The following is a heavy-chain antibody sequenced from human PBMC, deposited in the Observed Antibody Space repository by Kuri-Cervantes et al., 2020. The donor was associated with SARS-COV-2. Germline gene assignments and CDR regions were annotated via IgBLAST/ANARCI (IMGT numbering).Heavy chain of an antibody. D-gene: IGHD2-2*01. V-gene: IGHV4-30-4*08. CDR2: TYYSGST. CDR3: ERPAGGGVPADGWYFDL. CDR1: GVSISSGDYY. Sequence: LRPSCTVSGVSISSGDYYWSWIRQPPGMGLEWFWYTYYSGSTYYNPSLKSRVTISVDTSQNQFSLRLSSVTAADTAVYYWERPAGGGVPADGWYFDLGGRGTLVTSPQ. J-gene: IGHJ2*01.